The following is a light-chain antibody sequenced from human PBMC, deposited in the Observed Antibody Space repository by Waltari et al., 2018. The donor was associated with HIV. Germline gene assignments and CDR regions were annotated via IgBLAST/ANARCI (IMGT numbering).Light chain of an antibody. V-gene: IGLV1-40*01. CDR2: DIN. J-gene: IGLJ2*01. CDR3: QSYDSSLSGVL. Sequence: QSVLTQPPSVSGAPGQRVTLSCTGSRSNIGAGSEVHWYQQLPGTGPKLLIYDINNRPSGVPDRFSGSKSGTSASLAITGLQAEDEADYYCQSYDSSLSGVLFGGGTKLTVL. CDR1: RSNIGAGSE.